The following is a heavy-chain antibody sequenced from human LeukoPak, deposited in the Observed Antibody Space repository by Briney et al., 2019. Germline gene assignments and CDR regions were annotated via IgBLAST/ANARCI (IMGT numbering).Heavy chain of an antibody. CDR3: AKEESEYYDFWGGYYTRGGILSYYFDY. CDR1: GFTFDSFS. J-gene: IGHJ4*02. D-gene: IGHD3-3*01. V-gene: IGHV3-23*01. Sequence: GGSLRLSCAASGFTFDSFSINWVRQAPGKGLEWVSAISGSGGSTYYADSVKGRFTISRDNSKNTLYLQMNSLRAEDTAVYYCAKEESEYYDFWGGYYTRGGILSYYFDYWGQGTLVTVSS. CDR2: ISGSGGST.